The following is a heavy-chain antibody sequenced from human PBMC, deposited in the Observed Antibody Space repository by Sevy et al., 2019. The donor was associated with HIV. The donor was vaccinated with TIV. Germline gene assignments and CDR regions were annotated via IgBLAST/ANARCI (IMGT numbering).Heavy chain of an antibody. Sequence: SETLSRTCTVSGGSISSGGYYWSWIRQHPGKGLERIGYIYYSGSTYYNPSLKSRVTISVDTSKNQFSLKLSSVTAADTAVYYCARDSGRILIDYWGQGTLVTVSS. CDR2: IYYSGST. CDR1: GGSISSGGYY. J-gene: IGHJ4*02. CDR3: ARDSGRILIDY. V-gene: IGHV4-31*03. D-gene: IGHD3-3*01.